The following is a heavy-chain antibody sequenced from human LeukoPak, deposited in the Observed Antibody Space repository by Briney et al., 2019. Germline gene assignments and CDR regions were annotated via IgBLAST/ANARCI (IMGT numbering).Heavy chain of an antibody. CDR1: GGSISSSSYS. D-gene: IGHD3-3*01. V-gene: IGHV4-39*07. CDR2: IYYSGST. Sequence: SSETLSLTCTVSGGSISSSSYSWRWIRQPPGKGLEWIGSIYYSGSTYYNPSLKSRVTISVDTSKNQFSLKLSSVTAADTAVYYCARIRRGITIFGVRKLIDYWGQGTLVTVSS. CDR3: ARIRRGITIFGVRKLIDY. J-gene: IGHJ4*02.